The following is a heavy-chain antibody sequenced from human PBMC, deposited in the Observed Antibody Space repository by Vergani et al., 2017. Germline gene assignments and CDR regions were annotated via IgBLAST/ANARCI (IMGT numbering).Heavy chain of an antibody. D-gene: IGHD2-2*01. J-gene: IGHJ4*02. CDR1: GFTFSSYA. CDR2: ISSNGGST. CDR3: ARVVGAPDY. Sequence: EVQLVESGGGLVQPGGSLRLSCAASGFTFSSYAMHWVRQAPGKGLEYVSAISSNGGSTYYANSVKGRFTISRDNSKNTLYLQMGSLRAEDMAVYYCARVVGAPDYWGQGTLVTVSS. V-gene: IGHV3-64*01.